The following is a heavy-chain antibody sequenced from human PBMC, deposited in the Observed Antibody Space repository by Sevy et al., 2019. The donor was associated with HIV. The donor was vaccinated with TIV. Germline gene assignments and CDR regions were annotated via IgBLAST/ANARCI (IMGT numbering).Heavy chain of an antibody. D-gene: IGHD6-13*01. CDR3: ARYGGYSIKWYPLY. Sequence: GRSLRLSCAASGFAFSSHAMHWVRQATGKGLEWGAVISYEGTETFHAASVEGRFTISRDNSKSMLSLQINSLRPEDTAVYYCARYGGYSIKWYPLYWGHGTLVTVSS. CDR1: GFAFSSHA. CDR2: ISYEGTET. V-gene: IGHV3-30-3*01. J-gene: IGHJ4*01.